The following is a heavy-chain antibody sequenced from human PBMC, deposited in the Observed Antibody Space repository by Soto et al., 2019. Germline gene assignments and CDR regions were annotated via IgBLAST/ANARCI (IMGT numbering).Heavy chain of an antibody. CDR1: GFTFSSYA. CDR2: ISGSGGST. J-gene: IGHJ4*02. CDR3: AKEAYRILRFLEWSHMDY. Sequence: GGSLRLSCAASGFTFSSYAMSWVRQAPGKGLEWVSAISGSGGSTYYADSVKGRFTISRDNSKNTLYLQMSSLRAEDTAVYYCAKEAYRILRFLEWSHMDYWGQGTLVTVSS. D-gene: IGHD3-3*01. V-gene: IGHV3-23*01.